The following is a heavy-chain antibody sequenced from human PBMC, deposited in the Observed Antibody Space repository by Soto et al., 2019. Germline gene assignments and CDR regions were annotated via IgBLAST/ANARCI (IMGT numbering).Heavy chain of an antibody. Sequence: SETLSLTCGVYGGSFSGYYWSWIRQPPGKGLEWIGEINHSGSTNYNPSLKSRVTISVDTSKNQSSLKLSSVTAADTAVYYCARGRVSSGWYRDYWGQGTLVTVSS. V-gene: IGHV4-34*01. CDR1: GGSFSGYY. D-gene: IGHD6-19*01. J-gene: IGHJ4*02. CDR3: ARGRVSSGWYRDY. CDR2: INHSGST.